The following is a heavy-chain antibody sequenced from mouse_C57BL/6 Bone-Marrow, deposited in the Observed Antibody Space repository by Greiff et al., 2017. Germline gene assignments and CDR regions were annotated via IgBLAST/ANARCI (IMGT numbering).Heavy chain of an antibody. Sequence: VQLQQSGPELVKPGASVKISCKASGYAFSSSWMNWVKQRPGKGLEWIGRIYPGDGDTNYNGKFKGKATLTADKSSSTAYMQLSSLTSEDSAVYFCARGAYGYDEAMDYWGQGTSVTVSS. CDR3: ARGAYGYDEAMDY. J-gene: IGHJ4*01. CDR2: IYPGDGDT. CDR1: GYAFSSSW. D-gene: IGHD2-2*01. V-gene: IGHV1-82*01.